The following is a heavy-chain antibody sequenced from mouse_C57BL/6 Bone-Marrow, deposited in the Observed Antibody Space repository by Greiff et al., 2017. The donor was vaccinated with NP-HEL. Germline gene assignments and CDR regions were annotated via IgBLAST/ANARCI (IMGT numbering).Heavy chain of an antibody. CDR1: GYTFTDYE. CDR2: IDPETGGT. D-gene: IGHD2-2*01. J-gene: IGHJ2*01. V-gene: IGHV1-15*01. Sequence: VKLMESGAELVRPGASVTLSCKASGYTFTDYEMHWVKQTPVHGLEWIGAIDPETGGTAYNQKFKGKAILTADKSSSTAYMELRSLTSEDSAVYYCTRPRLPYYFDYWGQGTTLTVSS. CDR3: TRPRLPYYFDY.